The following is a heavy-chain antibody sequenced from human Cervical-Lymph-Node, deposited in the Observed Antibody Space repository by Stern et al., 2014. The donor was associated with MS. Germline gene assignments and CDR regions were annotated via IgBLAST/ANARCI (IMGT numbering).Heavy chain of an antibody. Sequence: VQLVQSGGGVVRPGRALGLPWAAPGLTFSPFALTWVRQPPGKGLEWVALISYDGNNEFYADSVQGRFSISRDNSKNTLFLQMNSLRAEDTALYYCAKVEVTTINFYFDYWGQGTLVTVSS. CDR1: GLTFSPFA. CDR2: ISYDGNNE. CDR3: AKVEVTTINFYFDY. D-gene: IGHD5-24*01. J-gene: IGHJ4*02. V-gene: IGHV3-30*18.